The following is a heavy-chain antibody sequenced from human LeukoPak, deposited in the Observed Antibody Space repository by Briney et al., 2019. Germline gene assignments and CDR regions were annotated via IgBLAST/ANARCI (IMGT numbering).Heavy chain of an antibody. D-gene: IGHD5-12*01. V-gene: IGHV1-8*01. J-gene: IGHJ4*02. CDR3: ARGSEYSGYEGFY. CDR1: GYTFTSYD. CDR2: MNPNSGNT. Sequence: ASVKVSCKASGYTFTSYDINRVRQATGQGLEWMGWMNPNSGNTGCAQKFQGRVTMTRNTSISTAYMELSSLRSEDTAVYYCARGSEYSGYEGFYWGQGTLVTVSS.